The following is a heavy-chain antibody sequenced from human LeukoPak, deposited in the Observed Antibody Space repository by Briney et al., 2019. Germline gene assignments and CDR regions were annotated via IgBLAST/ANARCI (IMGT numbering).Heavy chain of an antibody. CDR3: ASHHYDILTGYTYYFDY. CDR2: IYYSGST. J-gene: IGHJ4*02. Sequence: SKTLSLTCTVSGGSISSYYWGWIRQPPGKGLEWIGYIYYSGSTNYNPSLKSRVTISVDTSKNQFSLKLSSVTAADTAVYYCASHHYDILTGYTYYFDYWGQGTLVTVSS. CDR1: GGSISSYY. D-gene: IGHD3-9*01. V-gene: IGHV4-59*01.